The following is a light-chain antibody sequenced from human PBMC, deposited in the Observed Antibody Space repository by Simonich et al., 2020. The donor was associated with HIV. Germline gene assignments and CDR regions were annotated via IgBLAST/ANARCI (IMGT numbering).Light chain of an antibody. V-gene: IGKV3D-20*01. CDR3: QQYGSSPPGT. CDR1: QSVSSSY. Sequence: EIVLTQSPGTLSLSPGERATLSCRASQSVSSSYLAWYQQKPGLAPWLLIYDASSRATVIPDRVSGSGSGTDFTLTISRLEPEDFAVYYCQQYGSSPPGTFGPGTKVDIK. J-gene: IGKJ3*01. CDR2: DAS.